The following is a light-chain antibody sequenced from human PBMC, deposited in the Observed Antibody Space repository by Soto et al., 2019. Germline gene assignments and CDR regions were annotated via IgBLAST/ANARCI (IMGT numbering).Light chain of an antibody. V-gene: IGLV2-14*01. CDR2: DVS. CDR3: CSYAGGYTHYV. J-gene: IGLJ1*01. Sequence: QSVLTQPASVSGSPGQSITISCTGTSSDVGGYKYASWYQQHPGKAPKLMIYDVSKRPSGVSNRFSGSKPGNTASLTISGLQAEDEADYYCCSYAGGYTHYVFATGTKVTVL. CDR1: SSDVGGYKY.